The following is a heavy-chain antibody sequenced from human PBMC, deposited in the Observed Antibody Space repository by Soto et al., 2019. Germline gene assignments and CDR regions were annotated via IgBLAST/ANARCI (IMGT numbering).Heavy chain of an antibody. CDR2: IYWNDDK. CDR3: AHSPAGISIRQPYNFDY. J-gene: IGHJ4*02. D-gene: IGHD6-19*01. V-gene: IGHV2-5*01. CDR1: GVSLSTGAVG. Sequence: GPTLVNLXQTLTLTCTFSGVSLSTGAVGVGWIRQPPGMALEWPALIYWNDDKRYSPSLKSRLTITKDTSKNQVVLTMTNTDPVDTATYYCAHSPAGISIRQPYNFDYWGQGTLVTVSS.